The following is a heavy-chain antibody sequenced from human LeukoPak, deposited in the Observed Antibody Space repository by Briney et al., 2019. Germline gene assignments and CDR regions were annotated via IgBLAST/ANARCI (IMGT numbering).Heavy chain of an antibody. J-gene: IGHJ4*02. CDR1: GYSCTTYW. D-gene: IGHD6-19*01. CDR2: IYPGDSDT. Sequence: GESLNISCKGSGYSCTTYWIGWVRQMPGKGLEWIGIIYPGDSDTRYSPSFQGQVTISADKSISTAYLQWSSLKASDTAMYYCARRAGDSSGWYTSFDYWGQGTLVTVSS. V-gene: IGHV5-51*01. CDR3: ARRAGDSSGWYTSFDY.